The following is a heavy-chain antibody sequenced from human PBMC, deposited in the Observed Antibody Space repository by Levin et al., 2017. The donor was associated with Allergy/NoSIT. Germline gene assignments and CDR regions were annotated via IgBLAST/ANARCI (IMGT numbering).Heavy chain of an antibody. CDR3: ARGRAKKIGYVFDY. V-gene: IGHV4-34*01. J-gene: IGHJ4*02. Sequence: GSLRLSCAVYGGSFSGYYWSWIRQPPGKGLEWIGEINHSGSTNYNPSLKSRVTISVDTSKNQFSLKLSSVTAADTAVYYCARGRAKKIGYVFDYWGQGTLVTVSS. CDR1: GGSFSGYY. CDR2: INHSGST. D-gene: IGHD3-10*02.